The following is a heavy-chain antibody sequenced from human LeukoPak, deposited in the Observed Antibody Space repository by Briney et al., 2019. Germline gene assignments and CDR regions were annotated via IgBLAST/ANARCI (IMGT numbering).Heavy chain of an antibody. CDR1: GYTFTSYG. V-gene: IGHV1-18*01. CDR2: ISAYNGNT. Sequence: ASVKVSCKASGYTFTSYGISWVRQAPGQGLEWVGWISAYNGNTNYAQKLQGRVTMTTDTSTSTAYMELRSLRSDDTAVYYCARLEYDFWSGYSSLDYWGQGTLVTVSS. CDR3: ARLEYDFWSGYSSLDY. J-gene: IGHJ4*02. D-gene: IGHD3-3*01.